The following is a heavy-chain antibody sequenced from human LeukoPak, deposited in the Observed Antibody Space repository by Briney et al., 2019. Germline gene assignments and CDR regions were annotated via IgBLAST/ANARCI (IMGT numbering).Heavy chain of an antibody. CDR2: IKQDGSEK. D-gene: IGHD4-17*01. CDR3: ARDPDDGDLIGYFDY. J-gene: IGHJ4*02. V-gene: IGHV3-7*01. CDR1: GFTFSSYW. Sequence: GGSLRLSCAASGFTFSSYWMSWVRQAPGKGLEWVTNIKQDGSEKYYVDSVKGRFTISRDNAKNSLYLQMNSLRAEDTAVYYCARDPDDGDLIGYFDYWGQGTLVTVSS.